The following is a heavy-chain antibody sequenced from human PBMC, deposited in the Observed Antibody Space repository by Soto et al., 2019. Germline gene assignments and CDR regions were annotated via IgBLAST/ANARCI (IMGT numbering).Heavy chain of an antibody. V-gene: IGHV3-11*01. CDR2: ISSSGSTI. CDR3: ARVERGITIFGVVIPPFDY. CDR1: GFTFSDYY. Sequence: QVQLVESGGGLVKPGGSLRLSCAASGFTFSDYYMSWIRQAPGKGLEWVSYISSSGSTIYYEDSVKGRFTISRDNAKNSLYLQMNSLRAEDAAVYYCARVERGITIFGVVIPPFDYCGQGTLVTVSS. J-gene: IGHJ4*02. D-gene: IGHD3-3*01.